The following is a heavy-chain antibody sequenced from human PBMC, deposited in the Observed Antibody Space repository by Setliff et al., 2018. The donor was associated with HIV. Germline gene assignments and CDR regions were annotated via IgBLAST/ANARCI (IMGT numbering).Heavy chain of an antibody. CDR2: IFPGST. CDR3: ARYTAGSMVDY. CDR1: GGSIISDIFY. D-gene: IGHD2-21*02. J-gene: IGHJ4*02. V-gene: IGHV4-39*01. Sequence: PSETLSLTCSVSGGSIISDIFYWGWIRQPPGKGLEWIGSIFPGSTRYNPSLRGRLTISLDSSTNQFSVTLSSVTATDTAMYYCARYTAGSMVDYWGPGTLVTSPQ.